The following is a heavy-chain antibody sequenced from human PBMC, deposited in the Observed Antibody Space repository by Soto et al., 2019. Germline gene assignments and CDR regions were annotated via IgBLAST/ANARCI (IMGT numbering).Heavy chain of an antibody. D-gene: IGHD4-17*01. V-gene: IGHV4-59*01. J-gene: IGHJ4*02. CDR1: GSSISPFY. Sequence: TLSLTCSVSGSSISPFYWSWIRQSPGKGLEWIGYIYYTGSTKYNPSLKSRVTISVETTKKQFSLRLRSVTAADTAVYYCVRVGGYYGDFPNFDYWGQGTLVTVSS. CDR3: VRVGGYYGDFPNFDY. CDR2: IYYTGST.